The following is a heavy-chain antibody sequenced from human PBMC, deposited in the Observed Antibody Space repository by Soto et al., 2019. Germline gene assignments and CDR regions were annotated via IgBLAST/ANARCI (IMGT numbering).Heavy chain of an antibody. CDR1: GGSISNNW. V-gene: IGHV4-4*02. Sequence: QVQLQESGPGLVKPSGTLSLTCAVSGGSISNNWWSWVRQPPGGGLEWIGEVHHDGGSYYNPSLESRVPLSVPSSKMQFSLRLDSLTAADTAVYYCAGSTSFRLDYWGQGTVVIVSS. D-gene: IGHD3-16*02. J-gene: IGHJ4*02. CDR2: VHHDGGS. CDR3: AGSTSFRLDY.